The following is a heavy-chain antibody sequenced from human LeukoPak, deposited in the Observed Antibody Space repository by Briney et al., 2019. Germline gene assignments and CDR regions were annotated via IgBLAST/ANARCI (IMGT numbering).Heavy chain of an antibody. CDR2: IYPGDSDT. CDR3: ARHRDCTNGICYKIDY. D-gene: IGHD2-8*01. CDR1: GYSFPNYW. V-gene: IGHV5-51*01. Sequence: GESLKISCKGSGYSFPNYWIAWVRQMPGKGLEWIGIIYPGDSDTRYSPSFQGQVTISADKSITTAYLQWSSLKASDTAMYYCARHRDCTNGICYKIDYWGQGTLVTVSS. J-gene: IGHJ4*02.